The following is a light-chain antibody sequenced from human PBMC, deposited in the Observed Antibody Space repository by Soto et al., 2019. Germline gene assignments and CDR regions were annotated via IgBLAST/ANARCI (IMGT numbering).Light chain of an antibody. CDR3: QQYKNLPLT. Sequence: EIVMPQSPATLSVSPGERATLSCRASRSVSINVAWYQQRPGQPPRLLIYGAYTRATGFPARFSGSGSGTEFTLTISSLQSEDFAVYYCQQYKNLPLTFGGGTRVEIK. J-gene: IGKJ4*01. V-gene: IGKV3-15*01. CDR2: GAY. CDR1: RSVSIN.